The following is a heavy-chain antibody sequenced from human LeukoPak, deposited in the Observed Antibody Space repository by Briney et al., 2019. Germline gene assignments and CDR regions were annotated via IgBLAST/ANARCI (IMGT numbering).Heavy chain of an antibody. V-gene: IGHV4-59*12. CDR2: IYYSGST. CDR3: ARLKHVDTAMALDPYYYYGMDV. D-gene: IGHD5-18*01. CDR1: GGSFSGYY. Sequence: SETLSLTCAVYGGSFSGYYWSWIRQPPGKGLEWIGYIYYSGSTNYNPSLKSRVTMSVDTSKNQFSLKLSSVTAADTAVYYCARLKHVDTAMALDPYYYYGMDVWGQGTTVTVSS. J-gene: IGHJ6*02.